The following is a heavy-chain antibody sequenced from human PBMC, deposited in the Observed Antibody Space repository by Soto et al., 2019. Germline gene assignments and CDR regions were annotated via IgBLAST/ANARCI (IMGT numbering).Heavy chain of an antibody. CDR2: IIPIFGTA. J-gene: IGHJ4*02. CDR3: ASGSMVGANYFDY. Sequence: SVKVSCKASGGTFSSYAISWVRQAPGQGLEWMGGIIPIFGTANYAQKFQGRVTITADESTSTAYMELRSLRSDDTAVYYCASGSMVGANYFDYWGQGTLVTVSS. CDR1: GGTFSSYA. V-gene: IGHV1-69*13. D-gene: IGHD1-26*01.